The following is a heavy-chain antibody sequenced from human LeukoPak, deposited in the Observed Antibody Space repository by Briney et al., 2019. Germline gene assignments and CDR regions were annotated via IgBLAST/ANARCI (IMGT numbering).Heavy chain of an antibody. CDR3: VKEGEWLSLDY. J-gene: IGHJ4*02. D-gene: IGHD3-3*01. V-gene: IGHV3-30*02. Sequence: GGSLRLSCSASGFSFSSYGMHWVRQAPGKGLEWVAFLPFDERNKFYAESVKGRLTISRDTSKNTLFLQMSSLRVEDTAVYYCVKEGEWLSLDYWGQGTLVTVSS. CDR1: GFSFSSYG. CDR2: LPFDERNK.